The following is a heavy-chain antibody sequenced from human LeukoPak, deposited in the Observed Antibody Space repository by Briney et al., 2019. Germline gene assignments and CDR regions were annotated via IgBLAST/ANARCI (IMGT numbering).Heavy chain of an antibody. Sequence: GSLRLSCVASGFTFTTYAMGWVRQVPGKGLEWVSSVSESGGSTYYADSVKGRFTISRDNAKNSLYLQMNSLRAEDTAVYYCARVGPRVNPDYYYYYMDVWGKGTTVTISS. D-gene: IGHD1-14*01. CDR1: GFTFTTYA. CDR3: ARVGPRVNPDYYYYYMDV. J-gene: IGHJ6*03. CDR2: VSESGGST. V-gene: IGHV3-23*01.